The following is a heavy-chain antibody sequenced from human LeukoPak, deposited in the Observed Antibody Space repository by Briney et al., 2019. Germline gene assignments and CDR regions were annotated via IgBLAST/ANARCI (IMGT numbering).Heavy chain of an antibody. Sequence: GASVKVSCKASGGTFSSYAISWVRQAPGQGLEWMGSIIPVLDVSNFAQKFQGRVTITADKSTNTAHMERSRLEYGETAVYYCTREDVYAPDGSGYHRDAFDIWGQGTVVIVSS. CDR2: IIPVLDVS. J-gene: IGHJ3*02. CDR1: GGTFSSYA. V-gene: IGHV1-69*04. CDR3: TREDVYAPDGSGYHRDAFDI. D-gene: IGHD3-22*01.